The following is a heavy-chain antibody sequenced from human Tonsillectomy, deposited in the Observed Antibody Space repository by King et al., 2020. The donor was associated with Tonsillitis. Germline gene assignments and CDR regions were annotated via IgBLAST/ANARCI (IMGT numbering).Heavy chain of an antibody. CDR3: AGMVYAGDY. D-gene: IGHD2-8*01. Sequence: VQLVESGGGVVQPGGSLRLSCAASGFTFSHYGMHWVRQAPGKGLEWVAFIRDDGSNRQYVDSVKGRFTISRDNSKNTPDLQMNSLRAEDTAVYYCAGMVYAGDYWGQGTLVTVSS. V-gene: IGHV3-30*02. CDR1: GFTFSHYG. J-gene: IGHJ4*02. CDR2: IRDDGSNR.